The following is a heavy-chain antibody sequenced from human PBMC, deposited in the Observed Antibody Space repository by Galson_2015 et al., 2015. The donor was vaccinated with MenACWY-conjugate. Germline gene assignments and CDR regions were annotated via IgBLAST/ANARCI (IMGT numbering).Heavy chain of an antibody. Sequence: ETLSLTCTVSGASISSYYWSWIRQPPGKGLEWIGYIYYSGSSNYNPSLKSRVTMSVDTSKNQFSLNLSSVTAADTAVYYCARDTSPAIWGQGTLVTVSS. D-gene: IGHD6-25*01. CDR2: IYYSGSS. CDR3: ARDTSPAI. CDR1: GASISSYY. V-gene: IGHV4-59*01. J-gene: IGHJ4*02.